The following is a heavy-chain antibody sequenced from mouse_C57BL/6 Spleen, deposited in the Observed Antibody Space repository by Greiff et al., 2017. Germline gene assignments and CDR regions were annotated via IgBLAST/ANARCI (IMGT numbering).Heavy chain of an antibody. V-gene: IGHV5-6*01. CDR2: ISSGGSYT. CDR3: ARYYYGSSYEAMDY. Sequence: EVKLMESGGDLVKPGGSLKLSCAASGFTFSSYGMSWVRQTPDKRLEWVATISSGGSYTYYPDSVKGRFTISRDNAKNTLYLQMSSLKSEDTAMYYCARYYYGSSYEAMDYWGQGTSVTVSS. D-gene: IGHD1-1*01. J-gene: IGHJ4*01. CDR1: GFTFSSYG.